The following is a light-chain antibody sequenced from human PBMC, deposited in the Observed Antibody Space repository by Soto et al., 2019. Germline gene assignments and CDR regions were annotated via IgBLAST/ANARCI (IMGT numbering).Light chain of an antibody. J-gene: IGLJ2*01. CDR1: SSDVGGSNY. V-gene: IGLV2-14*03. Sequence: QSALTQPASVSGSPGQSIAISCTGTSSDVGGSNYVSWYQQHPGKASKLVIYDVNYRPTGVSNRFSGSKSGNTASLTISGLQAEDEADYYFSSYTSSITLIFGGGTKLTVL. CDR3: SSYTSSITLI. CDR2: DVN.